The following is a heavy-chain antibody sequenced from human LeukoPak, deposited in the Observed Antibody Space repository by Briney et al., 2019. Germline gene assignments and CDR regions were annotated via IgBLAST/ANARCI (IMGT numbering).Heavy chain of an antibody. CDR1: VFTFNNYA. J-gene: IGHJ4*02. D-gene: IGHD2-2*01. CDR2: ISGSGGST. V-gene: IGHV3-23*01. CDR3: AKGPAAVWGHFDY. Sequence: GGSLRLSCAASVFTFNNYAMRSVREAPGKRLEWVSAISGSGGSTYYADSVEGWFTISRDTSKNTLYLQMNSLRDEDTAVYYCAKGPAAVWGHFDYWGQGTLVTVSS.